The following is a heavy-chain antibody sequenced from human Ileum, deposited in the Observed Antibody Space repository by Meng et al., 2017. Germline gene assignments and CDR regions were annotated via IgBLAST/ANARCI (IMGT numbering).Heavy chain of an antibody. J-gene: IGHJ4*01. D-gene: IGHD5-18*01. V-gene: IGHV3-30*01. CDR3: ARKSYNYGLHI. Sequence: GGSLRLSCRLSGFTFTTFQMHWVRQAPGKGLEWVAVMSHDGANENYLDSVKGRFTISTDNSQNTVFLQLNGLRTEDTAVYYCARKSYNYGLHIWGQGTLVTVSS. CDR2: MSHDGANE. CDR1: GFTFTTFQ.